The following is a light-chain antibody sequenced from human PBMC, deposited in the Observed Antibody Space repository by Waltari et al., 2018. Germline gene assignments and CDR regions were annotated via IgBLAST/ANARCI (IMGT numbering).Light chain of an antibody. V-gene: IGKV4-1*01. J-gene: IGKJ4*01. CDR3: QQYNTTPLT. CDR1: QSVLYTSTNRNY. Sequence: DIVMTQSPDSLAVSLGERATINCKSSQSVLYTSTNRNYLAWYQQKPGQPPKLLVYWASTRESGVPDRFSCSGSGRDFTLTISSLQAEDVAVYYCQQYNTTPLTFGGGTKVEIK. CDR2: WAS.